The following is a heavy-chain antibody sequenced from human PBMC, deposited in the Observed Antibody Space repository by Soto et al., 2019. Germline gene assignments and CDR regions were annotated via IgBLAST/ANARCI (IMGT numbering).Heavy chain of an antibody. D-gene: IGHD6-13*01. CDR1: GFTFSSYT. CDR3: ARTLAAAAYYYYYGMDV. J-gene: IGHJ6*02. Sequence: ESGGGLVQPGGSLRLSCAASGFTFSSYTMNWVRQAPGKGLEWVSYITSSSTIYYADSVKGRFTISRDNAKNSLYLQMNSLRDEDTAVYYCARTLAAAAYYYYYGMDVWGQGTTVTVSS. V-gene: IGHV3-48*02. CDR2: ITSSSTI.